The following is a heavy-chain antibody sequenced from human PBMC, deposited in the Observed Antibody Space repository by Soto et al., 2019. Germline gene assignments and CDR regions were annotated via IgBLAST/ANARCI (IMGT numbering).Heavy chain of an antibody. Sequence: QVQLVQSGAEVKKPGSSVKVSCKASGGTFSSYAISWVRQAPGQGLEWMGGIIPIFGTANYAQKFQGRVKSSADESAGKSYREVSRLRSKDTAVDYGAKEWSSSWSGHGIDVWGQGTTVTVSS. V-gene: IGHV1-69*01. J-gene: IGHJ6*02. CDR1: GGTFSSYA. CDR2: IIPIFGTA. D-gene: IGHD6-13*01. CDR3: AKEWSSSWSGHGIDV.